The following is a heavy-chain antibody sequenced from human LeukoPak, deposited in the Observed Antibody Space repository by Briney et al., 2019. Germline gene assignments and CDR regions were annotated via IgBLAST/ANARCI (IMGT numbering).Heavy chain of an antibody. CDR3: ARVIREGYSSGLWVRS. V-gene: IGHV3-7*01. D-gene: IGHD6-19*01. CDR2: IKQDGSEK. Sequence: PGGSLRLSCAASGFTFSSYWMSWVRQAPGKGLEWVANIKQDGSEKYYVDSVKGRFTISRDNAKNSLYPQMNSLRAEDTAVYYCARVIREGYSSGLWVRSWGQGTLVTASS. J-gene: IGHJ4*02. CDR1: GFTFSSYW.